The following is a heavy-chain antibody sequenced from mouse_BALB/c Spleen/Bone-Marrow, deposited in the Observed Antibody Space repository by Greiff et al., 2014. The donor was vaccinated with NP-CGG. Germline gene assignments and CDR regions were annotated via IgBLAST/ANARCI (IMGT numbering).Heavy chain of an antibody. J-gene: IGHJ2*01. Sequence: VQLKHSGAELVKPGASVKLSCTASGFNIKDTYMHWVKQRPERGLEWIGRIDPANGNTKYDPKFQGKATITADTSSNTAYLQLSSLTSEDTAVYYCARYYYGSSYFDYWGQGTTLTVSS. CDR1: GFNIKDTY. V-gene: IGHV14-3*02. CDR3: ARYYYGSSYFDY. D-gene: IGHD1-1*01. CDR2: IDPANGNT.